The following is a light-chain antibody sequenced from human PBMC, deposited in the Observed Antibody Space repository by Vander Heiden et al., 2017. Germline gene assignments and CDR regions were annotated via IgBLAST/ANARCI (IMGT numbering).Light chain of an antibody. J-gene: IGKJ2*01. V-gene: IGKV3-11*01. CDR1: QSVSRY. CDR3: QQRSNWPYT. Sequence: EIVLTQSPATLSLSPGERAALCCRASQSVSRYLAWFQQKPGQAPRLLIYDASNRATGIPARFSGSGSGTDFALTISSLEPEDFAVYYCQQRSNWPYTFGQGTKVEIK. CDR2: DAS.